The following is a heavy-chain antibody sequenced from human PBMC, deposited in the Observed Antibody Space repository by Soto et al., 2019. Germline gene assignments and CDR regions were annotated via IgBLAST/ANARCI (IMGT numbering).Heavy chain of an antibody. CDR3: ARDHPSVGAIGGLDAFDI. V-gene: IGHV3-11*06. Sequence: QVQLVESGGGLVKPGGSLRLSCAASGFTFSDYYMSWIRQAPGKGLEWVSYISSSSSYTNYADSVKGRFTISRDNAKNSLYLQMNSLRAEDTAVYYCARDHPSVGAIGGLDAFDIWGQGTMVTVSS. J-gene: IGHJ3*02. CDR2: ISSSSSYT. D-gene: IGHD1-26*01. CDR1: GFTFSDYY.